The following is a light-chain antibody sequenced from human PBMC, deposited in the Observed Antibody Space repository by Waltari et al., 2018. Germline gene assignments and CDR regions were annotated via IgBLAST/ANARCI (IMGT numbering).Light chain of an antibody. V-gene: IGKV4-1*01. CDR3: QQYYSTPLT. Sequence: DIVMTQSPDSLAVSLGERATINCKSRQSVLYSFNNKTYLAWYQQKPGQPPKLLIYWASTRESGVPDRFSGSGSGTDFTLTISSLQAEDVAVYYCQQYYSTPLTFGGGTKVEIK. CDR1: QSVLYSFNNKTY. CDR2: WAS. J-gene: IGKJ4*01.